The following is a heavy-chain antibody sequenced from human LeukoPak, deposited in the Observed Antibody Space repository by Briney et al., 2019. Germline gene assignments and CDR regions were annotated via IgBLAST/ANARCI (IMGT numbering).Heavy chain of an antibody. Sequence: PGGSLRLSCAASGFIFSDYYMDWVRQAPGKGLEWVGRSGNRAARFPTMYAASVRGRFTISRDHSKDLLFLQMNSLKSEDAAVYYCVRGFNSFDIWGQGTRVTVSS. V-gene: IGHV3-72*01. CDR3: VRGFNSFDI. CDR2: SGNRAARFPT. J-gene: IGHJ3*02. CDR1: GFIFSDYY.